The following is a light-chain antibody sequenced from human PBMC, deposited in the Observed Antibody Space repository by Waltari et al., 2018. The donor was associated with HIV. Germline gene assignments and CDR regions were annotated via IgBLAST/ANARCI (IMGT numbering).Light chain of an antibody. J-gene: IGKJ2*01. CDR1: QSVSNN. CDR2: GAT. Sequence: EIVMTQSPATLSVSPGGRATLFCRASQSVSNNLAWYQQKPGQGPRLLMYGATTRATGIPDRFSGSGSGTDFSLTINKLEPEDFEVYWCQQYGSSPYTFGRGTILEI. CDR3: QQYGSSPYT. V-gene: IGKV3-20*01.